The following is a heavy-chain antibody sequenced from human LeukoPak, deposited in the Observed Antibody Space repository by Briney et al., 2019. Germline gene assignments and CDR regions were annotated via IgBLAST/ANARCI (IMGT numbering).Heavy chain of an antibody. D-gene: IGHD1-26*01. CDR3: ARVVGAGYFDL. CDR1: GFSFSSYW. CDR2: INQDGSGK. J-gene: IGHJ2*01. V-gene: IGHV3-7*01. Sequence: PGGSLRLSCAASGFSFSSYWMSWVRQAPGKGLEWVANINQDGSGKYYVDSVKGRFTISRDNAKNSLYLQMNSLRAEDTAVYYCARVVGAGYFDLRGRGTLVTVSS.